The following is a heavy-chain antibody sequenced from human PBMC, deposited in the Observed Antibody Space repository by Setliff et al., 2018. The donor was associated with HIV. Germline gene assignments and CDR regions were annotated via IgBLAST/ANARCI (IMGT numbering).Heavy chain of an antibody. CDR1: GFTFSSSW. Sequence: GGSLRLSCAASGFTFSSSWMHWVRQAPGRGLVWVSRIHSDGRTIVYADSVKGRFTISRDNAKNTLFLQMNSLRAEDTAVHYCARGGNNWNDFDYWGQGTLVTVSS. V-gene: IGHV3-74*01. J-gene: IGHJ4*02. CDR3: ARGGNNWNDFDY. D-gene: IGHD1-20*01. CDR2: IHSDGRTI.